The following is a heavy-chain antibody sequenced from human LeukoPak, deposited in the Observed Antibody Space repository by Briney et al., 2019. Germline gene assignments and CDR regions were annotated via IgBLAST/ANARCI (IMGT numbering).Heavy chain of an antibody. CDR3: ARLVTTVTTEAFDY. CDR2: IYYSGST. CDR1: GGSISSSSYY. Sequence: SETLSLTCTVSGGSISSSSYYWGWIRQPPGKGLEWIGSIYYSGSTYYNPSLKSRVTISVDTSKNQFSLKLSSVTAADTAVYYCARLVTTVTTEAFDYWGQGTLVTVSS. V-gene: IGHV4-39*01. D-gene: IGHD4-17*01. J-gene: IGHJ4*02.